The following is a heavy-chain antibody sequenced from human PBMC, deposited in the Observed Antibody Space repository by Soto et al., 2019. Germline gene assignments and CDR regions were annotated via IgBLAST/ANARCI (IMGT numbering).Heavy chain of an antibody. CDR1: GLTFGNYA. D-gene: IGHD2-21*02. Sequence: EVQLLESGGGLVQPGGSVRLSCAASGLTFGNYAMSWVRQAPGKGLEWVSAISGDSGRTYYADSVKGRFTISRDNSKKTRYLQIKSLGAEDPAVYYCAVTPNCGRDCSAASYWYFDIWGRGTLVTVSS. CDR3: AVTPNCGRDCSAASYWYFDI. V-gene: IGHV3-23*01. J-gene: IGHJ2*01. CDR2: ISGDSGRT.